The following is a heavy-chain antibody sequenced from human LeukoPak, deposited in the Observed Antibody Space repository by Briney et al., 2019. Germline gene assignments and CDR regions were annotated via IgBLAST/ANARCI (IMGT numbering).Heavy chain of an antibody. CDR2: IIPIFGTA. CDR3: ARDKKGYNSIRYGAFDI. Sequence: ASVKVSCKASGGTFSSYAISWVRQAPGQGLEWMGGIIPIFGTANYAQKFQGRVTITADESTSTAYMELSSLRSEDTAVYYCARDKKGYNSIRYGAFDIWGQGTMVTVSS. CDR1: GGTFSSYA. V-gene: IGHV1-69*01. J-gene: IGHJ3*02. D-gene: IGHD5-24*01.